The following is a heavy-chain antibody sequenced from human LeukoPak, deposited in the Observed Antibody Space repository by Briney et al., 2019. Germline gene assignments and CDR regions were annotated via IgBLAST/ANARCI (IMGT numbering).Heavy chain of an antibody. CDR2: IYYSGNT. CDR1: GGSISSHY. J-gene: IGHJ4*02. V-gene: IGHV4-59*08. Sequence: SETLSLTCTVSGGSISSHYWSWIRQPPGKGLEWIGCIYYSGNTNYNPSLESRVTISVDTSKIQFSLKLTSVTAADTAVYYCARHQLRGFLDDNWGQGTLVTVSP. CDR3: ARHQLRGFLDDN. D-gene: IGHD3-10*01.